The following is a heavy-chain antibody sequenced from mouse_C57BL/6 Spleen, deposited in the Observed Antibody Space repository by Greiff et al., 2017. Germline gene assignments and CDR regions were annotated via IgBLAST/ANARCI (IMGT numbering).Heavy chain of an antibody. V-gene: IGHV5-4*03. CDR2: ISDGGSYT. CDR1: GFTFSSYA. CDR3: ASIYYGYDVFAY. D-gene: IGHD2-2*01. Sequence: EVMLVESGGGLVKPGGSLKLSCAASGFTFSSYAMSWVRQTPEKRLEWVATISDGGSYTYYPDNVKGRFTISRDNAKNNLYLQMSHLKSEDTAMYYCASIYYGYDVFAYWGQGTLVTVSA. J-gene: IGHJ3*01.